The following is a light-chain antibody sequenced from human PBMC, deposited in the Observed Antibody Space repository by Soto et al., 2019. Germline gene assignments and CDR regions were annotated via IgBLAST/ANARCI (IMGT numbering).Light chain of an antibody. CDR1: QSISIY. CDR3: QQSYRAVT. V-gene: IGKV1-39*01. CDR2: AAS. J-gene: IGKJ5*01. Sequence: DIQMTQSPSSLSASVGDRITITCRASQSISIYVNWYQQIPEKAPKLLIYAASNLQSGVPSRFSGGGSGTDFTLTISSLQPEDFGTYYCQQSYRAVTFGQGTRLEN.